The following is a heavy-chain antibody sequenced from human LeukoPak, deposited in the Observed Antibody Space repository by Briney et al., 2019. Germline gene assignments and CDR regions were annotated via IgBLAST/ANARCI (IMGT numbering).Heavy chain of an antibody. V-gene: IGHV3-7*03. J-gene: IGHJ3*01. Sequence: GGSLRLSCAASGFTFSSYWMSWVRQAPGKGLEWVASIKQDGSEKFYVDSVKGRFTISRDNAKNSLYLQINSLRAEDTAVYYCARSSYSSSSSVWGQGTMVTVSS. CDR1: GFTFSSYW. CDR2: IKQDGSEK. CDR3: ARSSYSSSSSV. D-gene: IGHD6-6*01.